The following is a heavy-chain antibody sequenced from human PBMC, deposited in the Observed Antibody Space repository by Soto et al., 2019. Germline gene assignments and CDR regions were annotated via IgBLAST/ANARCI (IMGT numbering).Heavy chain of an antibody. CDR1: GFTFSSYS. J-gene: IGHJ4*02. V-gene: IGHV3-21*01. Sequence: EVQLVESGGGLVKPGGSLRLSCVASGFTFSSYSMIWVRQAPGKGLEWVSSICSSSIYIYYADSVKGRFTISRDNAKNSPYLQLNSLRAEDTAVYYCARATAAGGIRSSGIDYWGQGTLVTVSS. D-gene: IGHD6-13*01. CDR2: ICSSSIYI. CDR3: ARATAAGGIRSSGIDY.